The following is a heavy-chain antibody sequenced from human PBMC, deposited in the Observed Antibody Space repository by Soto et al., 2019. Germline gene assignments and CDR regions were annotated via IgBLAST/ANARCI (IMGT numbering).Heavy chain of an antibody. CDR2: INHSGST. Sequence: SETLSLTCAVYGGSFSGYYWGWIRQPPGKGLEWIGEINHSGSTNYNPSLKSRVTISVDTSKNQFSLKLSSVTAADTAVYYCARGSVEMATSYSEIFDYWGQGTLVTVSS. CDR3: ARGSVEMATSYSEIFDY. J-gene: IGHJ4*02. CDR1: GGSFSGYY. V-gene: IGHV4-34*01. D-gene: IGHD4-4*01.